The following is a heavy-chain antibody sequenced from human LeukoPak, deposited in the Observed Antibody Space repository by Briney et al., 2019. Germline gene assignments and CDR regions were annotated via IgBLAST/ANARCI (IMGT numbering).Heavy chain of an antibody. D-gene: IGHD2-15*01. CDR3: ARISVVFLGYDAFDI. CDR1: GFTFSSYA. V-gene: IGHV3-23*01. J-gene: IGHJ3*02. CDR2: ISGSGGST. Sequence: GGSLRLSCAASGFTFSSYAMSWVRQAPGKGLEWVSAISGSGGSTYYADSVKGRFTISRDNSKNTLYLQMNSLRAEDTAVYYCARISVVFLGYDAFDIWGQGTMVTVSS.